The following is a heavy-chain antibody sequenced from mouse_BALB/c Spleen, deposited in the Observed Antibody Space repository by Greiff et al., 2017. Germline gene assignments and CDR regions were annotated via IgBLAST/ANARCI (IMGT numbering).Heavy chain of an antibody. Sequence: EVQLVESGGGLVQPGGSRKLSCAASGFTFSSFGMHWVRQAPEKGLEWVAYISSGSSTIYYADTVKGRFTISRDNPKNTLFLQMTSLRSEDTAMYYCARWYDFGYAMDYWGQGTSVTVSS. D-gene: IGHD2-4*01. J-gene: IGHJ4*01. CDR1: GFTFSSFG. CDR3: ARWYDFGYAMDY. CDR2: ISSGSSTI. V-gene: IGHV5-17*02.